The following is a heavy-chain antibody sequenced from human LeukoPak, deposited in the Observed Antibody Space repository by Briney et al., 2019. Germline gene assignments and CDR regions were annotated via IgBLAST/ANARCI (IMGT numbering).Heavy chain of an antibody. CDR1: GITFTNAW. D-gene: IGHD6-13*01. CDR3: ARDEAQQLVFLGEELFDY. J-gene: IGHJ4*02. Sequence: KPGGSLRLSCAASGITFTNAWMNWVRQAPGKGLEWVSSISSSSSYIYYADSVKGRFTISRDNTKNSVYLQMNSLRAEDTAVYYCARDEAQQLVFLGEELFDYWGQGTLVTVSS. CDR2: ISSSSSYI. V-gene: IGHV3-21*01.